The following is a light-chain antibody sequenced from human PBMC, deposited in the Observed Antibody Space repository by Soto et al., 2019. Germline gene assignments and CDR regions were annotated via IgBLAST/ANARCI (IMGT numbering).Light chain of an antibody. CDR3: LQHNNFPLT. CDR1: QGISNH. Sequence: DIQMTQSPSAMSASVGDRVTITCXASQGISNHLVWFQLKPGKVPKXXIYDASSLQTGVPSRFSGSGSGTDFTLTISSLQPEDFATYYCLQHNNFPLTFGQGTRLEIK. J-gene: IGKJ5*01. V-gene: IGKV1-17*03. CDR2: DAS.